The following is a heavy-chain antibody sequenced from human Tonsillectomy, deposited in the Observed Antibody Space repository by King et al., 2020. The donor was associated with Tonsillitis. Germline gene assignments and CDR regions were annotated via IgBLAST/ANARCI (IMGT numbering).Heavy chain of an antibody. CDR2: SSKTSRLK. V-gene: IGHV3-21*01. CDR3: VRGDRRDY. D-gene: IGHD3-10*01. Sequence: VQLVESGGGLVKPGGSLSLSCAASLFQFGVSTMTLARQAPGKGLEYVSSSSKTSRLKNTAESVKGRLTISRDNAQNSLYLQMNSLRAEDTGVYFCVRGDRRDYWGQGTLVTVSS. CDR1: LFQFGVST. J-gene: IGHJ4*02.